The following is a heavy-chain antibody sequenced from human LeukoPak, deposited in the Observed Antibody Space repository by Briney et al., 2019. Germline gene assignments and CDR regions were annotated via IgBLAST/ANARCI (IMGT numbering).Heavy chain of an antibody. Sequence: GGSLRLSCAASGFTVSSNYMNWVRQAPGKGLEWVAVISYDGSNKYYADSVKGRFTISRDNSKNTLYLQMNSLRAEDTAVYYCAKASTAMYYYYGMDVWGQGTTVTVSS. J-gene: IGHJ6*02. D-gene: IGHD5-18*01. V-gene: IGHV3-30*18. CDR1: GFTVSSNY. CDR3: AKASTAMYYYYGMDV. CDR2: ISYDGSNK.